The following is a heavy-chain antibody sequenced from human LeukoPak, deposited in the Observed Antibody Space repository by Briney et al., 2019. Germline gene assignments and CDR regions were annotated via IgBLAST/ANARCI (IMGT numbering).Heavy chain of an antibody. CDR2: ISDSGST. V-gene: IGHV4-59*01. CDR3: ARGGSNYDLLTGSYYFDF. Sequence: SETLSLTCAVSGGSTRSYYWSWIRQPPGKGLEWIGYISDSGSTKYNPSLESRVTISVDTSKNQFSLKLTSVTAADTAVYYCARGGSNYDLLTGSYYFDFWRQGTLVTVSS. D-gene: IGHD3-9*01. CDR1: GGSTRSYY. J-gene: IGHJ4*02.